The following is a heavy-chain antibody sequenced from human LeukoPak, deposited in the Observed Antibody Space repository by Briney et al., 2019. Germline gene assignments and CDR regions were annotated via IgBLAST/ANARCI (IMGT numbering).Heavy chain of an antibody. CDR3: ARGAYSSSSHYYYYYMDV. J-gene: IGHJ6*03. Sequence: PSETLSLTCAVSGYSISSGYYWGWIRQPPGKGPEWIGSIYHSGSTYYNPSLKSRVTISVDTSKNQFSLKLSSVTAADTAVYYCARGAYSSSSHYYYYYMDVWGKGTTVTVSS. V-gene: IGHV4-38-2*01. CDR1: GYSISSGYY. CDR2: IYHSGST. D-gene: IGHD6-6*01.